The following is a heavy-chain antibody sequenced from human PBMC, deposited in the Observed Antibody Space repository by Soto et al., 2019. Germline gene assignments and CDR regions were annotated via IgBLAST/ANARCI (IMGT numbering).Heavy chain of an antibody. CDR3: AGHPRDPGTFDALDV. CDR1: GGTFSSYS. V-gene: IGHV1-2*02. CDR2: ILSNTSST. Sequence: AFVKVPFTASGGTFSSYSITWVRQAPLQGLQWLGWILSNTSSTTYSQSFRDRVTMTTDTSINMFYLQLDTLRSDDTAVYYCAGHPRDPGTFDALDVWGQGTKVTVSS. J-gene: IGHJ6*02. D-gene: IGHD3-9*01.